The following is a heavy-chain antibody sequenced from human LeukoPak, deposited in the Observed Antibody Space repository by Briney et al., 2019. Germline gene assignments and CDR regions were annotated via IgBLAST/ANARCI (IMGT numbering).Heavy chain of an antibody. J-gene: IGHJ4*02. CDR2: ISYDGSNK. D-gene: IGHD5-12*01. CDR1: GFTFSSYA. Sequence: GGSLRLSCAASGFTFSSYAMHWVRQAPGKGLEWVAVISYDGSNKYYADSVKGRFTISRDNSKNTVYLQMNSLRVEDTAVYYCAKCGYSGYLPETPLDYWGQGTLVTVSS. V-gene: IGHV3-30-3*02. CDR3: AKCGYSGYLPETPLDY.